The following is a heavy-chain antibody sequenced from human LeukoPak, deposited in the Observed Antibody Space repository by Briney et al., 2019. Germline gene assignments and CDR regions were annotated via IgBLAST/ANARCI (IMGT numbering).Heavy chain of an antibody. V-gene: IGHV1-2*06. J-gene: IGHJ4*02. CDR2: LNPNSGGT. CDR3: AVFGTARMTSDYYFDF. D-gene: IGHD3-3*01. CDR1: RYTFTAYY. Sequence: ALVKVSCKASRYTFTAYYMHWVRQAPGQGLEWMGRLNPNSGGTNYARKFQGRVTMTRDTSISTAYMEMSRLIFDDTAVYYCAVFGTARMTSDYYFDFWGQGTLVTVSS.